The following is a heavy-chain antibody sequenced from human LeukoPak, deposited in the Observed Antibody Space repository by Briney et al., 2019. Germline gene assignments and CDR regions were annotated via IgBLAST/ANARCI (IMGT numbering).Heavy chain of an antibody. V-gene: IGHV3-23*01. J-gene: IGHJ4*02. D-gene: IGHD6-19*01. CDR3: AKVPLSAGGWYEY. CDR2: ISGSGGST. Sequence: GGSLRLSCAASGFTFSSYAMSWVRQAPGKGLEWVSAISGSGGSTYYADSVKGRFTISRDNSKNTLYLQMNSLRAEDTAFYYRAKVPLSAGGWYEYWGQGTLVTVSS. CDR1: GFTFSSYA.